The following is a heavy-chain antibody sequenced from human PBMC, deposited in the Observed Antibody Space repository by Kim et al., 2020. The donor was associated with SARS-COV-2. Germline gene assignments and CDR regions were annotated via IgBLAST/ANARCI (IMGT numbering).Heavy chain of an antibody. CDR2: IKQDGTEI. Sequence: GGSLRLSCAASEFTFSNYWMSWVRQAPGKGLEWVANIKQDGTEIYYVDSVKGRFTISRDNAKNSLYLQMNSLRAEDTAVYYCASKGGVRGFDYWGQGTLV. CDR3: ASKGGVRGFDY. J-gene: IGHJ4*02. V-gene: IGHV3-7*01. D-gene: IGHD3-10*01. CDR1: EFTFSNYW.